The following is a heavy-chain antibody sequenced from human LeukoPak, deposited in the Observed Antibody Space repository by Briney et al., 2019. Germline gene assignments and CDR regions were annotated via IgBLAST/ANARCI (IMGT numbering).Heavy chain of an antibody. V-gene: IGHV3-7*03. D-gene: IGHD6-13*01. Sequence: GGSLRLSCAASGFTFSSYSMNWVRQAPGKGLEWVVNINEGGNEKSYVDSVKGRFTASRDNAQNSLYLQMNSLRVEDTAVYYCARHPNSNWDYWGQGTLVTVSS. CDR2: INEGGNEK. J-gene: IGHJ4*02. CDR1: GFTFSSYS. CDR3: ARHPNSNWDY.